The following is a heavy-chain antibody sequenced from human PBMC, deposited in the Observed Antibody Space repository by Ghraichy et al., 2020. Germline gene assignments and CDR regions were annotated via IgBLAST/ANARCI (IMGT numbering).Heavy chain of an antibody. V-gene: IGHV4-34*01. CDR2: INHSGST. J-gene: IGHJ4*02. D-gene: IGHD5-24*01. CDR3: ARHRLRWLQLYYFDY. Sequence: SETLSLTCAVYGGSFSGYYWSWIRQPPGKGLEWIGEINHSGSTNYNPSLKSRVTISVDTSKNQFSLKLSSVTAADTAVYYCARHRLRWLQLYYFDYWGQGTLVTVSS. CDR1: GGSFSGYY.